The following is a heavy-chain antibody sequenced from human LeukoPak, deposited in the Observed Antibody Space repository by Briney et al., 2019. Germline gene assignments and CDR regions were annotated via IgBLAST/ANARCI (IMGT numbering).Heavy chain of an antibody. V-gene: IGHV1-69*13. J-gene: IGHJ4*02. D-gene: IGHD3-22*01. Sequence: SVKVSCKASGGTFSSYAISWVRQAPGQGLEWMGGIIPIFGTANYAQKFQGRVTITADESTSTAYMELSSLRSEDTAVYYCAREEEYYDSSGYYWRKFDYWGQGTLVTVSS. CDR1: GGTFSSYA. CDR2: IIPIFGTA. CDR3: AREEEYYDSSGYYWRKFDY.